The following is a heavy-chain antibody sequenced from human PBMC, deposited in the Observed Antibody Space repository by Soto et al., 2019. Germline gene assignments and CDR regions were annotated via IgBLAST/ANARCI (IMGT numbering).Heavy chain of an antibody. D-gene: IGHD3-10*01. Sequence: EVQLLESGGVLVQPGGSLRLSCAASGFTFSIYAMTWVRQAPGKGLEWVSSISGSGGRTYYADSVKGRFTISRDNSKNTLYLQTNSLRAEDTAVYYCAKAGDYHGSESYFPLDYWGQGTLVPVSS. CDR2: ISGSGGRT. V-gene: IGHV3-23*01. CDR1: GFTFSIYA. J-gene: IGHJ4*02. CDR3: AKAGDYHGSESYFPLDY.